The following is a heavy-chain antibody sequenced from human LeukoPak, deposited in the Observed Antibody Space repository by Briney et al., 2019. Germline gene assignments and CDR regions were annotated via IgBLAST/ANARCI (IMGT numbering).Heavy chain of an antibody. Sequence: GASVKVSCKASGYTFPGYYMHWVRQAPGQGLEWMGWINPNSGGTNYAQKLQGRVTITTDTSTSTAYMELRSLKSDDTAMYYCARNRVRRSNTGGSFYIWGQGTMVTVSS. D-gene: IGHD2-2*01. J-gene: IGHJ3*02. V-gene: IGHV1-2*02. CDR2: INPNSGGT. CDR3: ARNRVRRSNTGGSFYI. CDR1: GYTFPGYY.